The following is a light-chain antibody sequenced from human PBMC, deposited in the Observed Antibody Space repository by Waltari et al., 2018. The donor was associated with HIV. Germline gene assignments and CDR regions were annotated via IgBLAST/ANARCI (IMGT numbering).Light chain of an antibody. CDR1: QSLLHRNGYTY. Sequence: DIVMTQSPLSLPVTPGEPATISCRSSQSLLHRNGYTYLDWYVQKPGQSPQLLIYLASNRASGVPDRFSGSGSGTDFKLKISRVKAEDIGVYYCMQCLQTPSFGQGTKVEI. CDR3: MQCLQTPS. CDR2: LAS. V-gene: IGKV2-28*01. J-gene: IGKJ1*01.